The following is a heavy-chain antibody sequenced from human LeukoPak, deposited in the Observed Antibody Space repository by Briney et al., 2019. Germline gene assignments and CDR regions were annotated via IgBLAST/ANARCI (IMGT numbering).Heavy chain of an antibody. CDR1: GGSFSGYY. Sequence: PSETLSPTCAVHGGSFSGYYWSWIRQPPGKGLEWIGEINHSGSTNYNPSLKSRVTISVDTSKNQFSLKLSSVTAADTAVYYCARVSDTDGSGRLGGYFDDWGQGTLVTVSS. V-gene: IGHV4-34*01. J-gene: IGHJ4*02. D-gene: IGHD3-10*01. CDR3: ARVSDTDGSGRLGGYFDD. CDR2: INHSGST.